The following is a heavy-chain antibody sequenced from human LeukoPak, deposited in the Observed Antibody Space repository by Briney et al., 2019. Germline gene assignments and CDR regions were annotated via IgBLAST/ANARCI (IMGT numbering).Heavy chain of an antibody. CDR1: GYTFTSYA. J-gene: IGHJ3*02. Sequence: GASVKVSCKASGYTFTSYAMNWVRQAPGQGLEWMGWINTNTGNPTYAQGFTGRFVFSLDTSVSTAYLQISSLKAEDTAVYYCARDLSIAAAGTHDAFDIWGQGTMVTVSS. CDR2: INTNTGNP. D-gene: IGHD6-13*01. CDR3: ARDLSIAAAGTHDAFDI. V-gene: IGHV7-4-1*02.